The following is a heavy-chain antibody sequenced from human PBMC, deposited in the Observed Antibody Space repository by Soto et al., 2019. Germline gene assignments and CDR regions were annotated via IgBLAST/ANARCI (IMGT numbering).Heavy chain of an antibody. CDR3: AKKYDSGGYHLDY. J-gene: IGHJ4*02. V-gene: IGHV3-23*01. CDR2: ISGSGGST. CDR1: GFTFSSYA. Sequence: GGSLRLSCAASGFTFSSYAMTWVRQAPGKGLEWVSVISGSGGSTYFADSVKGRFTISRDNSKNTLYLQMSSLRAEDTPLYYCAKKYDSGGYHLDYWGQGTLVPVPS. D-gene: IGHD3-22*01.